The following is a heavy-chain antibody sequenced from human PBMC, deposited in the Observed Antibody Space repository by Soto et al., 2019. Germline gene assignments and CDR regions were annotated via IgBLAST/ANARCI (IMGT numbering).Heavy chain of an antibody. CDR3: ARHLQSGSYYYYYGMDV. J-gene: IGHJ6*02. D-gene: IGHD1-26*01. V-gene: IGHV4-34*01. CDR2: INHSGST. CDR1: GGSFSGYY. Sequence: ETLSLTCAVYGGSFSGYYWNWIRQPPGKGLEWIGEINHSGSTNYNPSLKSRVTISVDTSKNQFSLKLSSVTAADTAVYYCARHLQSGSYYYYYGMDVWGRGTTVTVSS.